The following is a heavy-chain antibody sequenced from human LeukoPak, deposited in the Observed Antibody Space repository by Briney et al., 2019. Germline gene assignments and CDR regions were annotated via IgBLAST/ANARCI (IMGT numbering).Heavy chain of an antibody. V-gene: IGHV3-30*02. D-gene: IGHD2/OR15-2a*01. J-gene: IGHJ4*02. Sequence: GGSLRLSCKPSGFTFRNYDMHWVRQAPGKGLEWVAFIRRDGSDIFHADSVKGRFTISRDNSRNTLYLQMNSLRAEDTAVYYCARSGLSRFGFWGQGTLVTVSS. CDR3: ARSGLSRFGF. CDR1: GFTFRNYD. CDR2: IRRDGSDI.